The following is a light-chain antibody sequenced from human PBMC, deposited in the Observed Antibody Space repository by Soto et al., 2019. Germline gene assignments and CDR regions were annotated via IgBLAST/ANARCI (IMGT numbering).Light chain of an antibody. V-gene: IGKV3-11*01. J-gene: IGKJ4*01. CDR1: QSVSRH. Sequence: EIVLTQSPATLSLSPGERATLSCRASQSVSRHLAWYQQKPGQAPRLLIYDASNSATGIPARFSGSGSGTDFTLTISSLEPEEFAVYYCQQRNNWPPVTFGGGTKVDIK. CDR3: QQRNNWPPVT. CDR2: DAS.